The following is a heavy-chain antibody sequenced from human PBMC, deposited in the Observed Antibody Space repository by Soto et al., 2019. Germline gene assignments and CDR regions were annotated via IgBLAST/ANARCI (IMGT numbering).Heavy chain of an antibody. CDR3: AKKGLGSLTTYCNSGDRHYAFEI. Sequence: EVQLLESGGGLVQPGGSLRLSCAASGFTFSNYAMTWVRQAPGKGLEWVSTISGGGDGTFYADSVKGRFTISRDNFRNTVYLQMNRRRAEDTAVYYCAKKGLGSLTTYCNSGDRHYAFEIWGQGTMVTVSS. D-gene: IGHD2-15*01. CDR2: ISGGGDGT. V-gene: IGHV3-23*01. J-gene: IGHJ3*02. CDR1: GFTFSNYA.